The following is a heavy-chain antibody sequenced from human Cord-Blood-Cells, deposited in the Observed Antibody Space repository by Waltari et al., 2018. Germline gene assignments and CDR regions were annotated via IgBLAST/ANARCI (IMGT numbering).Heavy chain of an antibody. J-gene: IGHJ1*01. Sequence: QVQLQQWGAGLLQPSETLSLTCAVYGGSFSGYYWSLIRQPPGKGLEWIGEINHSGSTNYNPSLKSRVTISVDTSKNQFSLKLSSVTAADTAVYYCARGGRIAAAGRAEYFQHWGQGTLVTVSS. V-gene: IGHV4-34*01. CDR2: INHSGST. CDR3: ARGGRIAAAGRAEYFQH. D-gene: IGHD6-13*01. CDR1: GGSFSGYY.